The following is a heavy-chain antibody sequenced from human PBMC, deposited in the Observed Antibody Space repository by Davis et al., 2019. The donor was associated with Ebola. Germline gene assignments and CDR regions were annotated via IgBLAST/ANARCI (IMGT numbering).Heavy chain of an antibody. V-gene: IGHV3-48*04. J-gene: IGHJ4*02. CDR2: ISSSGSTI. Sequence: GGSLRLSCAASGFTFSSYSMNWVRQAPGKGLEWVSYISSSGSTIYYADSVKGRFTISRDNAKNSLYLQMNSLRAEDTAVYYCARARGFGELLPASYWGQGTLVTVSS. CDR1: GFTFSSYS. CDR3: ARARGFGELLPASY. D-gene: IGHD3-10*01.